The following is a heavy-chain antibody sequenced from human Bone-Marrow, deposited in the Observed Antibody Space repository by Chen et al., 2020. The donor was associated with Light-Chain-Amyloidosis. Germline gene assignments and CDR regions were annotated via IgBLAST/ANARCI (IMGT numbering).Heavy chain of an antibody. CDR3: AKAVARWLLLQPDY. V-gene: IGHV3-30*02. Sequence: QVQLVESGGGVVQPGGSLRLPCAASGFTFSSHGLHWVRQAPGKGLEWVAFIRHDGSNKYYADSVKGRFTISRDNSKNTLYLQMNSLRAEDTAVYFCAKAVARWLLLQPDYWGQGTLVTVSS. J-gene: IGHJ4*02. CDR2: IRHDGSNK. CDR1: GFTFSSHG. D-gene: IGHD5-12*01.